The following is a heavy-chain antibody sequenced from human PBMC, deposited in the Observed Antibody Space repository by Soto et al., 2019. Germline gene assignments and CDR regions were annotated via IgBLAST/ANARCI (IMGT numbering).Heavy chain of an antibody. D-gene: IGHD3-22*01. Sequence: SETLSLTCPVSGGSVSNYYWSWVRQPPGKRLEWIGYIYYTGTHDYNPSLRGRATISVDTSKDQFSLKLTSVTAADTAVYYCARDRDRHSSGLPSFDPWGQGILVTVSS. CDR2: IYYTGTH. J-gene: IGHJ5*02. CDR1: GGSVSNYY. V-gene: IGHV4-59*02. CDR3: ARDRDRHSSGLPSFDP.